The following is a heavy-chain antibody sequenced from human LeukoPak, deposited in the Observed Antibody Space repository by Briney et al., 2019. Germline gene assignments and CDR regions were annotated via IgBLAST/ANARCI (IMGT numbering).Heavy chain of an antibody. CDR1: GGTFSSYA. CDR3: ARVGTVTNFDY. Sequence: ASVSVSCKASGGTFSSYAISWVRQAPGQGLEWMGRIIPILGIANYAQKFQGRVTITADKSTSTAYMELSSLRSEDTAVYYCARVGTVTNFDYWGQGTLVTVSS. D-gene: IGHD4-17*01. J-gene: IGHJ4*02. V-gene: IGHV1-69*04. CDR2: IIPILGIA.